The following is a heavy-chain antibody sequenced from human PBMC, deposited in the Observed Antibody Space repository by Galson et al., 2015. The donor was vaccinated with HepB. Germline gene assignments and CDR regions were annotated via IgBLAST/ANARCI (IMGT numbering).Heavy chain of an antibody. V-gene: IGHV1-18*04. CDR2: ISAYDHYT. J-gene: IGHJ5*02. D-gene: IGHD2-15*01. Sequence: SVKVSCKASGYTFSSYSITWVRQAPGQGLEWMGWISAYDHYTNYAQKFQDRVTMTTDTSTSTAYMELRSLRSEDTAVYYCARGAIVVLVGATQNDWFDPWGQGTLVTVSS. CDR3: ARGAIVVLVGATQNDWFDP. CDR1: GYTFSSYS.